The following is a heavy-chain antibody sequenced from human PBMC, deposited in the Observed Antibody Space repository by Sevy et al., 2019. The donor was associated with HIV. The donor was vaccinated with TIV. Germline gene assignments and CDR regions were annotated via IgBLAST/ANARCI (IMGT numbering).Heavy chain of an antibody. CDR2: IRYDGSNK. CDR3: AREKVDTSMIFVEYYGMDV. J-gene: IGHJ6*02. Sequence: GGSLRLSCAASGFSFSSYDMHWVRQAPGMGLEWVAVIRYDGSNKHYGDSVKGRFTISRDNSKNALYLQMSSLRAEETGVYYCAREKVDTSMIFVEYYGMDVWGQGTTVTVSS. V-gene: IGHV3-33*01. CDR1: GFSFSSYD. D-gene: IGHD5-18*01.